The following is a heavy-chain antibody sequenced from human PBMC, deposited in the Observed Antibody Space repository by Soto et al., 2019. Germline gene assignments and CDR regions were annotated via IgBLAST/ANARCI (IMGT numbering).Heavy chain of an antibody. CDR1: GFTFSGSA. V-gene: IGHV3-73*01. J-gene: IGHJ6*03. CDR2: IRSKANSYAK. CDR3: TRPGLLGFGESPIDYYYYYMDV. D-gene: IGHD3-10*01. Sequence: EVQLVESGGGLVQPGGSLKLSCAASGFTFSGSAMHWVRQASGKGLEWVGRIRSKANSYAKAYAASVKGRFTISRDDSKNTAYLQVNSLKTEDTAVYYCTRPGLLGFGESPIDYYYYYMDVWGKGTTVTVSS.